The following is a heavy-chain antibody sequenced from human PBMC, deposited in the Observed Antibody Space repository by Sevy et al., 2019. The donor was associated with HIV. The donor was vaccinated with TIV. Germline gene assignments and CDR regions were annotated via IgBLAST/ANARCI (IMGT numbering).Heavy chain of an antibody. V-gene: IGHV3-30-3*01. CDR3: SRVESAWWSDY. D-gene: IGHD2-8*02. CDR2: ISYDGSNK. Sequence: GGCLRLSCAASGFTFNSYAMHWVRQAPGKGLEWVAVISYDGSNKHYADSVKGRFTISRDNSESTLFLQMNSLRAEDTAVYYCSRVESAWWSDYWGQGTLVTVSS. CDR1: GFTFNSYA. J-gene: IGHJ4*02.